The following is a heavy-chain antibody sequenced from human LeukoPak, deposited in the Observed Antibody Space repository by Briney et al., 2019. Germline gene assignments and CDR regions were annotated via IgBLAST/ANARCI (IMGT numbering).Heavy chain of an antibody. CDR1: GGTFRSYA. CDR2: IIPIFGTA. V-gene: IGHV1-69*05. J-gene: IGHJ3*02. D-gene: IGHD4-17*01. Sequence: VKVSCKASGGTFRSYAISWVRQAPGQGLEWMGGIIPIFGTANYAQKFQGRVTITTDESTSTAYMELSSLRSEDTAVYYCATTVTWDAFDIWGQGTMVTVSS. CDR3: ATTVTWDAFDI.